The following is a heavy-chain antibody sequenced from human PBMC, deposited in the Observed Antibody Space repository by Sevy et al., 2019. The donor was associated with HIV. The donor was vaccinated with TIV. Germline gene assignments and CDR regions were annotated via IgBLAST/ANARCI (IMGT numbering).Heavy chain of an antibody. Sequence: GGSQRLSCAASGFTFSSYSMNWVRQAPGKGLEWVSSISSSSSYIYYADSVKGRFTISRDNAKNSLYLQMNSLRAEDTAVYYCARVPRSSGWAYYFDYWGQGTLVTVSS. CDR2: ISSSSSYI. CDR3: ARVPRSSGWAYYFDY. D-gene: IGHD6-19*01. CDR1: GFTFSSYS. J-gene: IGHJ4*02. V-gene: IGHV3-21*01.